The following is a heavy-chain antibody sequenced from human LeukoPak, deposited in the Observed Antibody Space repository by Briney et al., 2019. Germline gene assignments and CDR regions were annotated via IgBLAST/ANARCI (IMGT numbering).Heavy chain of an antibody. V-gene: IGHV4-59*01. CDR3: VRSGGAGGGV. D-gene: IGHD3-10*01. CDR1: GGSISPYY. CDR2: MYYTGSS. J-gene: IGHJ4*02. Sequence: PSETLSLTCTFSGGSISPYYWSWIRQSPGKGLEWIGYMYYTGSSKYSPSLRSRVTISLDTSKNQLSLNLISVTAADTAVYYCVRSGGAGGGVWGQGTLVTVSS.